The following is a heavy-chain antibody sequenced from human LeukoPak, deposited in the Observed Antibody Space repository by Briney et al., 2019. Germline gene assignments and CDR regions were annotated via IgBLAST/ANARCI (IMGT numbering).Heavy chain of an antibody. V-gene: IGHV4-59*12. CDR1: GVSISSYY. CDR3: ARANSGYSYAYCDS. J-gene: IGHJ4*02. D-gene: IGHD5-18*01. CDR2: IYYTGST. Sequence: PSETLSLTCTVSGVSISSYYWSWIRQPPGKGLEWIGYIYYTGSTNYNPSLKSRVTISVDKSKNQLSLNLTSVTAADTAVYYCARANSGYSYAYCDSWGQGTLVTVSS.